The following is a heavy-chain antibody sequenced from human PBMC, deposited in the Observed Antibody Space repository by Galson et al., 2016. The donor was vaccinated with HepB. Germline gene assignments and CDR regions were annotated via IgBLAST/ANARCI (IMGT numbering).Heavy chain of an antibody. Sequence: TLSLTCTVSGGSISGYYWSWIRQPPGKGLEWIGYIYYSGTTNYNPSLKSRVTISVDTSRNQFSLKVDSVTAADTAVYYCARQLAGLRWYYFDYWGQGTLVTVSS. J-gene: IGHJ4*02. D-gene: IGHD4-23*01. V-gene: IGHV4-59*08. CDR3: ARQLAGLRWYYFDY. CDR1: GGSISGYY. CDR2: IYYSGTT.